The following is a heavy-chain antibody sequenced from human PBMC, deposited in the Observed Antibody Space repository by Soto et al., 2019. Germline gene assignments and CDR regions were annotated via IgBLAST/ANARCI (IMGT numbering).Heavy chain of an antibody. D-gene: IGHD1-26*01. V-gene: IGHV3-23*01. J-gene: IGHJ4*02. Sequence: EVQLLESGGGLVQPGGSLRLSCAASGFTFSSYAMRWVRQAPGKGLEWVSDISGSGDSTYYADSVKGRFTISRDNSTHTVYLHMNSLRGEDTAVYYCARRGSGSYYDYWGQGTLVTVSS. CDR3: ARRGSGSYYDY. CDR2: ISGSGDST. CDR1: GFTFSSYA.